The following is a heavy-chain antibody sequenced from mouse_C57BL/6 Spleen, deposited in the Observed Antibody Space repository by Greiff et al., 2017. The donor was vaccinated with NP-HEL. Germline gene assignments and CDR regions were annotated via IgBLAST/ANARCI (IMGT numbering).Heavy chain of an antibody. CDR2: IHPNSGST. J-gene: IGHJ4*01. Sequence: VQLQQPGAELVKPGASVKLSCKASGYTFTSYWMHWVKQRPGQGLEWIGMIHPNSGSTNYNEKFKSKATLTVDKSSSTAYMQLSSLTSEDSAVYYCATSLYYGSSYAHWGQGTSVTVSS. D-gene: IGHD1-1*01. CDR3: ATSLYYGSSYAH. V-gene: IGHV1-64*01. CDR1: GYTFTSYW.